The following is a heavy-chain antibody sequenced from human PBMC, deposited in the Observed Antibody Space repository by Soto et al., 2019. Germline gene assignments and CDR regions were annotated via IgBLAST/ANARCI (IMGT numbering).Heavy chain of an antibody. CDR3: ARDYNGRSMDY. D-gene: IGHD3-10*01. J-gene: IGHJ4*02. CDR1: GYTFSTYS. CDR2: ISGSSSVK. V-gene: IGHV3-48*02. Sequence: GGSLRLSCVASGYTFSTYSVNWVRQAPGKGLEWLSAISGSSSVKHYADSVKGRFTISRDNARNSVYLQMNSLRDDDTAVYFCARDYNGRSMDYWGQGTRVTVSS.